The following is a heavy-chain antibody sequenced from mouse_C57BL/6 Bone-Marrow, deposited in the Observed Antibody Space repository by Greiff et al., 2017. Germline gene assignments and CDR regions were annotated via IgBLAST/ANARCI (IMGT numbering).Heavy chain of an antibody. Sequence: DVHLVESGPGLVKPSQSLSLTCSVTGYSITSGYYWNWIRQFPGNKLEWMGYISYDGSNNYNPSLKNRISITRDTSKNQFFLKLNSVTTEDTATYYCARDDYEENYAMDYWGQGTSVTVSS. D-gene: IGHD2-4*01. CDR2: ISYDGSN. V-gene: IGHV3-6*01. CDR1: GYSITSGYY. CDR3: ARDDYEENYAMDY. J-gene: IGHJ4*01.